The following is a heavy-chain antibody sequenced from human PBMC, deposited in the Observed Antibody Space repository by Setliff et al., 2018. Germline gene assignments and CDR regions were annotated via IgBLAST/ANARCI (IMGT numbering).Heavy chain of an antibody. V-gene: IGHV7-4-1*02. D-gene: IGHD4-4*01. CDR2: TNTNTGNP. J-gene: IGHJ6*03. CDR1: GATFSSHG. CDR3: ARASRFGTTVYRGSYYMDV. Sequence: ASVKVSCKASGATFSSHGISWVRQAPGQGLEWMGGTNTNTGNPSYAQGFTGRYVFSLDTSVSTAYLQISSLKAEDSAVYYCARASRFGTTVYRGSYYMDVWGKGTTVTVSS.